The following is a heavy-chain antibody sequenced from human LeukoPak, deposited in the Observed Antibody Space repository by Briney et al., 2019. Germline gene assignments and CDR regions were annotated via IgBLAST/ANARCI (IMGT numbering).Heavy chain of an antibody. CDR1: GGTFSSYA. V-gene: IGHV1-69*05. D-gene: IGHD3-22*01. Sequence: SVKVSCKASGGTFSSYAISWVRQAPGQGLDWMGGIIPIFGTAKYAQKFQGRVTITTDESTSTAYMELSSVTSEDTAVYYCAMEYYYDSSGYTSYYFDYWGQGTLVTVSS. J-gene: IGHJ4*02. CDR2: IIPIFGTA. CDR3: AMEYYYDSSGYTSYYFDY.